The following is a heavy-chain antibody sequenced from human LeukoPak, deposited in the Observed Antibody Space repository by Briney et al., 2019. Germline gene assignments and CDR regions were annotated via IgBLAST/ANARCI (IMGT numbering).Heavy chain of an antibody. CDR3: ARGVYIAAAQYGY. CDR2: IYYTGST. J-gene: IGHJ4*02. D-gene: IGHD6-13*01. V-gene: IGHV4-59*01. Sequence: SETLSLTCTVSSGTISTYYWSWFRQPPGKGLQWIGYIYYTGSTNYNPSLKSRVTISVDTSKDQFSLKLSSVTAADTAVYYCARGVYIAAAQYGYWGQGTLVTVSS. CDR1: SGTISTYY.